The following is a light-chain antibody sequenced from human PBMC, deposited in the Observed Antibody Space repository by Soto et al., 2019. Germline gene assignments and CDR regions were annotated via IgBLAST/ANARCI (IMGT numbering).Light chain of an antibody. V-gene: IGKV1-13*02. CDR2: DVS. J-gene: IGKJ5*01. CDR1: QVIGSSA. CDR3: QQFDTYPLT. Sequence: AIQLTQSPSSLSASVGDRVTITCRASQVIGSSAFAWYQQKPGKVPKLLIYDVSNWQSGVPSRFSGSGSGTDFTLTISSLQPEDVATYYCQQFDTYPLTFGQGTRLEIK.